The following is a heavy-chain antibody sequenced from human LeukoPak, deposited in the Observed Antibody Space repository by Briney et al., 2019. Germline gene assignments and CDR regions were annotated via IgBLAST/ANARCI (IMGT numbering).Heavy chain of an antibody. CDR3: ARILPGIAAAGFDY. CDR1: GFTFSSYW. V-gene: IGHV3-74*01. Sequence: GGSLRLSCAASGFTFSSYWMHWVRQAPGKGLVWVSRINSDGSSTSHADSVKGRFTISRDNAKNTLYLQMNSLRAEDTAVYYCARILPGIAAAGFDYWGQGTLVTVSS. J-gene: IGHJ4*02. CDR2: INSDGSST. D-gene: IGHD6-13*01.